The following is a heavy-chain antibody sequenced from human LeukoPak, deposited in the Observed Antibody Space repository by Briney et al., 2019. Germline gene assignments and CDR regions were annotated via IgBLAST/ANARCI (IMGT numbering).Heavy chain of an antibody. CDR1: GFSLTTSGVG. D-gene: IGHD3-10*01. V-gene: IGHV2-5*02. J-gene: IGHJ4*02. CDR3: AHVNYGPKYFDY. CDR2: TYWDDDK. Sequence: SGPTLVKPTQTLTLTCTFSGFSLTTSGVGVGWIRQPPGKALEWLAVTYWDDDKRYSPSLKTRLTITKDTSKNQAVLTMTNMDPVDTATYYCAHVNYGPKYFDYWGQGTLVTVSS.